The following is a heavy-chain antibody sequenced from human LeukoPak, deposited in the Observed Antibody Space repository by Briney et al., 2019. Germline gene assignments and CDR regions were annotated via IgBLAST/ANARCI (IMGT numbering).Heavy chain of an antibody. D-gene: IGHD2-15*01. CDR2: IYPGDSDT. CDR3: ARSSVEVAAQIDY. CDR1: GYNFTNFW. Sequence: GESLKISCKGSGYNFTNFWIGWVRQMPGKGLEWMGIIYPGDSDTRYSPSFQGQVTISADKSISTAYLQWSSLKASDTGTYYCARSSVEVAAQIDYWGQGTLVTVSS. J-gene: IGHJ4*02. V-gene: IGHV5-51*01.